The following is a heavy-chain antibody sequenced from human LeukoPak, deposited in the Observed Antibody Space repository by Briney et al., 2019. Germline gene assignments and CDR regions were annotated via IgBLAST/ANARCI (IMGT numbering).Heavy chain of an antibody. D-gene: IGHD5-12*01. CDR3: ATPRSLAKIPYDAFDI. J-gene: IGHJ3*02. V-gene: IGHV1-69*05. CDR1: GGTFSSYA. Sequence: SVKVSCKASGGTFSSYAISWVRQAPGQGLEWMGRIIPIFGTANYAQKFQGRVTITTDESTSTAYMELSSLRSEDAAVYYCATPRSLAKIPYDAFDIWGQGTMVTVSS. CDR2: IIPIFGTA.